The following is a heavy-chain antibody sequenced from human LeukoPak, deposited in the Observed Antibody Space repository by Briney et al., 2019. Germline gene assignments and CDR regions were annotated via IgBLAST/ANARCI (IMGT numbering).Heavy chain of an antibody. D-gene: IGHD2-15*01. CDR1: GGSISSSSYY. CDR3: ARPRRGGLDY. CDR2: IYYSGST. J-gene: IGHJ4*02. Sequence: SETLSLTCTVSGGSISSSSYYWGWIRQPPGKGLEWIGSIYYSGSTYYNPSLKSRVTISVDTSKNQFSLKLSSVTAADTAVYYCARPRRGGLDYWGQGTLVTVSP. V-gene: IGHV4-39*01.